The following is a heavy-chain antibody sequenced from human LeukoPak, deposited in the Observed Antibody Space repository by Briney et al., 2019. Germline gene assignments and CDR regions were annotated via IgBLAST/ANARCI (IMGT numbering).Heavy chain of an antibody. V-gene: IGHV5-51*01. CDR1: GYSFTSYW. CDR3: ARRGVGFDYYDSSGFFHFDY. Sequence: GESLKISCKGSGYSFTSYWIGWVRQMPGKGLEWMGIIYPGDSDTRYSPSFQGQVTISADKSISTAYLQWSSLKASDTAMYYCARRGVGFDYYDSSGFFHFDYWGQGTLVTVSS. CDR2: IYPGDSDT. J-gene: IGHJ4*02. D-gene: IGHD3-22*01.